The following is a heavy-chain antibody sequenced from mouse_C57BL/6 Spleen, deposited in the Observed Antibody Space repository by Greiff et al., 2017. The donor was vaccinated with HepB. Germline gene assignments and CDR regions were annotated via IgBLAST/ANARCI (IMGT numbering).Heavy chain of an antibody. CDR2: IDPSDSYT. CDR1: GYTFTSYW. D-gene: IGHD2-3*01. Sequence: VQLQQPGAELVRPGTSVKLSCKASGYTFTSYWMHWVKQRPGQGLEWIGVIDPSDSYTNYNQKFKGKATLTVYTSSSTAYMQLRSLTSEDSAVYYCARFYDGYYFDYWGQGTTLTVSS. V-gene: IGHV1-59*01. J-gene: IGHJ2*01. CDR3: ARFYDGYYFDY.